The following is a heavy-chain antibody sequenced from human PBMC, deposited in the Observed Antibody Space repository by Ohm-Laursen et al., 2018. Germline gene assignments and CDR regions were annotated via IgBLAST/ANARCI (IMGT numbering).Heavy chain of an antibody. V-gene: IGHV3-11*01. Sequence: SLRLSCTASGFTFSDYYMSWIRQAPGKGLEWVSYISSSGSTVSYADSVKGRLTISRDNAKNSLYLQMNSLRAEDTAVYYCARQDSGDYYFDYWGQGTLVTVSS. D-gene: IGHD4-17*01. CDR3: ARQDSGDYYFDY. CDR1: GFTFSDYY. CDR2: ISSSGSTV. J-gene: IGHJ4*02.